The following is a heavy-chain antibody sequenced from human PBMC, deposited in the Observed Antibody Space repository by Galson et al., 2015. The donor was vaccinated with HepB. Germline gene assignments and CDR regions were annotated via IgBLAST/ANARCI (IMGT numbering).Heavy chain of an antibody. D-gene: IGHD3-3*01. CDR1: GFTFSSYW. V-gene: IGHV3-7*03. J-gene: IGHJ6*02. Sequence: SLRLSCAASGFTFSSYWMSWVRQAPGKGLEWVANIKQDGSEKYYVDSVKGRFTISRDNAKNSLYLQMNSLRAEDTAVYYCARVVLRFLEWLPGGYGMDVWGQGTTVTVSS. CDR2: IKQDGSEK. CDR3: ARVVLRFLEWLPGGYGMDV.